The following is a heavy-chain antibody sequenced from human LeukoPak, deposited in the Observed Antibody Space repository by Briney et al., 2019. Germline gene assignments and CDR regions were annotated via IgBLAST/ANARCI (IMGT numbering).Heavy chain of an antibody. D-gene: IGHD6-6*01. J-gene: IGHJ4*02. Sequence: NPSETLSLTCTVSGGSVSSGSYYWSWIRQPPGKGLEWIGSIYYSGSTYYSPSLKSRVTMSVDTSKNQFSLKLSSVTAADTAVYYCARVMGSSPLLNFDYWGQGTLVTVSS. V-gene: IGHV4-39*01. CDR2: IYYSGST. CDR3: ARVMGSSPLLNFDY. CDR1: GGSVSSGSYY.